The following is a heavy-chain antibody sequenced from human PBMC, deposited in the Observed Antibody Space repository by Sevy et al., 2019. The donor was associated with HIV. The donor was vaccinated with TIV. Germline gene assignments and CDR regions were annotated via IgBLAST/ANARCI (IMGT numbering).Heavy chain of an antibody. CDR3: AKGTAMVDWPFDY. CDR1: GYTFTGYY. V-gene: IGHV1-2*02. J-gene: IGHJ4*02. CDR2: INPNSGGT. D-gene: IGHD5-18*01. Sequence: ASVKVSCKASGYTFTGYYMHWVRQAPGQGLEWMGWINPNSGGTNYAQRFQGRVTMTRDTSISTAYMELSRLRSDDTAVYYCAKGTAMVDWPFDYWGQGTLVTVSS.